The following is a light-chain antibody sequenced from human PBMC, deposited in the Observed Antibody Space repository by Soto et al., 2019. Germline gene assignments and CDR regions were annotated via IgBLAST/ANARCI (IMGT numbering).Light chain of an antibody. CDR3: CSYAYGGTYV. J-gene: IGLJ1*01. CDR1: SSDVGTYNL. CDR2: EGS. Sequence: QSVLTQPASVSGSPGQSITTSCTGTSSDVGTYNLVSWYQQHPGKAPKLMLYEGSKRPSGVSNRFSGSKSGNTASLTISGLQAEDEADYHCCSYAYGGTYVLGNGTKVTVL. V-gene: IGLV2-23*01.